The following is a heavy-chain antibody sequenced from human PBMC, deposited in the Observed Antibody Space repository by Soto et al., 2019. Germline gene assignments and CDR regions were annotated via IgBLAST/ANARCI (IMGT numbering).Heavy chain of an antibody. D-gene: IGHD6-6*01. J-gene: IGHJ4*02. V-gene: IGHV1-2*02. CDR2: INPNTGGA. CDR1: GYTFTGYF. Sequence: ASVKVSCKASGYTFTGYFMHWVRQSPGQGLEWMGWINPNTGGANYAQKFQDRVTMTRDTSTNTAYMEMNRLRSDDTAVYYCARSLSTISARPDYWGQGTLVTVSS. CDR3: ARSLSTISARPDY.